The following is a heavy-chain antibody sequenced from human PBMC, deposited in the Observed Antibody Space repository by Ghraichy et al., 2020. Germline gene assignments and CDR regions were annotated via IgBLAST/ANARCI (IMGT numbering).Heavy chain of an antibody. Sequence: LSLTCAASGFAFHSHWMNWVRQAPGKGLEWVANIKEDGSEKYYVDSVKGRFTVSRDNAKNSLYLQMNSLRAEDTVIYYCASDRTPYSSGFYTDFDYWGQGSLVTVSS. CDR3: ASDRTPYSSGFYTDFDY. CDR1: GFAFHSHW. CDR2: IKEDGSEK. D-gene: IGHD6-19*01. V-gene: IGHV3-7*03. J-gene: IGHJ4*02.